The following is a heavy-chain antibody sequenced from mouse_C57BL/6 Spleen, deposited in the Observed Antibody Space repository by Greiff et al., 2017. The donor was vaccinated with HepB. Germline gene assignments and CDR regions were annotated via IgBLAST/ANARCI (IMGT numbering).Heavy chain of an antibody. D-gene: IGHD2-4*01. Sequence: EVMLVESGEGLVKPGGSLKLSCAASGFTFSSYAMSWVRQTPEKRLEWVAYISSGGDYIYYADTVKGRFTISRDNARNTLYLQMSSLKSEDTAMYYCTREGDYDVPFAYWGQGTLVTVSA. V-gene: IGHV5-9-1*02. J-gene: IGHJ3*01. CDR2: ISSGGDYI. CDR3: TREGDYDVPFAY. CDR1: GFTFSSYA.